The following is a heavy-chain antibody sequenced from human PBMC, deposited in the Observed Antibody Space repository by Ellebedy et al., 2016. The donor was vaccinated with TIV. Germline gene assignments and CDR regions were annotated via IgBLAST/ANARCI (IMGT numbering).Heavy chain of an antibody. Sequence: GESLKISXAASGFTFSSYAMSWVRQAPGKGLEWVSAISGSGGSTYYADSVKGRFTISRDNSKNTLYLQMNSLRAEDTAVYYCAKDQESSSSWYNYYYYYGMDVWGQGTTVTVSS. V-gene: IGHV3-23*01. CDR3: AKDQESSSSWYNYYYYYGMDV. CDR1: GFTFSSYA. CDR2: ISGSGGST. D-gene: IGHD6-13*01. J-gene: IGHJ6*02.